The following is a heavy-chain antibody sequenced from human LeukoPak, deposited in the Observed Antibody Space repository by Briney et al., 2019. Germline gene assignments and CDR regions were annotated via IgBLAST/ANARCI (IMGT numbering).Heavy chain of an antibody. J-gene: IGHJ6*02. CDR3: ARSSSRSRMDV. CDR2: INPNTGGT. CDR1: GYTFTGYY. V-gene: IGHV1-2*02. Sequence: ASVKVSCKASGYTFTGYYLHWVRQAPGQGLEWMGWINPNTGGTNYAQKFQGRVTMTRDTSISTAYMGLSRLRSDDTAVYYCARSSSRSRMDVWGQGTTVTVSS.